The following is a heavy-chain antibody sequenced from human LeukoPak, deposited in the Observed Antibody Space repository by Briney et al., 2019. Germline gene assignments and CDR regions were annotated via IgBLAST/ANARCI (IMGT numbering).Heavy chain of an antibody. CDR3: ARNNDMDV. CDR1: GFTFSSYW. J-gene: IGHJ6*02. V-gene: IGHV3-7*03. CDR2: INQDGSQK. Sequence: GGSLRLSCAASGFTFSSYWISWVRQAPGKGLEWVANINQDGSQKHYVDSVTGRFTISRDNAKRSSYLQMNSLRDEDTGLYYCARNNDMDVWGQGTTVIVSS. D-gene: IGHD1/OR15-1a*01.